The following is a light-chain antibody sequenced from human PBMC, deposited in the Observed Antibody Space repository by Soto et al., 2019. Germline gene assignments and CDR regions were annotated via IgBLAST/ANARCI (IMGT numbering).Light chain of an antibody. V-gene: IGKV1-9*01. CDR3: QQLNSYPLP. J-gene: IGKJ3*01. Sequence: DIQLTQSPSFLSASVGDRVTITCRASQGISSYLAWYQQKPGKAPKLLIYAASTLQSGVPSRFSGSGSGTDFTLTISSLQPEDFATYYCQQLNSYPLPFGPGTKVDIK. CDR1: QGISSY. CDR2: AAS.